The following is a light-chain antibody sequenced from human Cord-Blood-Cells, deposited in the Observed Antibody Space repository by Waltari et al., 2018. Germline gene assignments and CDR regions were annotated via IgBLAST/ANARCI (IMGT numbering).Light chain of an antibody. J-gene: IGKJ1*01. CDR1: QSVSSN. CDR3: QQYNNWTWT. V-gene: IGKV3-15*01. CDR2: GAS. Sequence: EIVMTQSPATLSVSPGERATLSCRASQSVSSNLAWYQQKPGQAPRLLIYGASTRATGIPARFSGSGSGTEFTLTISSLQSEDFAVYYCQQYNNWTWTFGQGKKGE.